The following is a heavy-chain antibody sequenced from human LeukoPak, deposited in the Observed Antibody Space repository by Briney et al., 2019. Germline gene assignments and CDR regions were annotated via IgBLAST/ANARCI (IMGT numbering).Heavy chain of an antibody. D-gene: IGHD1-1*01. J-gene: IGHJ4*02. Sequence: GRSLRLACAASRLTISNHTLHCVRQAPGKGLEWVAFISSDGTNTSYAHSVKGRFTISRDNSRNTLYLQMKSLRTDDTAIYHCAIDRRTTFDYWGPGTLVTVSS. CDR2: ISSDGTNT. CDR1: RLTISNHT. V-gene: IGHV3-30*04. CDR3: AIDRRTTFDY.